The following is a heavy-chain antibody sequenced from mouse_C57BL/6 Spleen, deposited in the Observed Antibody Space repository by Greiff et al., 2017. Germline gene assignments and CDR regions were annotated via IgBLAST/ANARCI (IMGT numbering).Heavy chain of an antibody. CDR1: GYTFTDYE. D-gene: IGHD2-1*01. CDR3: TRGMGNYVGAMDY. J-gene: IGHJ4*01. Sequence: VQLKESGAELVRPGASVTLSCKASGYTFTDYEMHWVKQTPVHGLEWIGAIDPETGGTAYNQKFKGKAILTADKSSSTAYMELRSLTSEDSAVYYCTRGMGNYVGAMDYWGQGTSVTVSS. V-gene: IGHV1-15*01. CDR2: IDPETGGT.